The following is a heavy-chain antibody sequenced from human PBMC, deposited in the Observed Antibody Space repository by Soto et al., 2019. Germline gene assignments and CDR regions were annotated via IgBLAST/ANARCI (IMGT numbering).Heavy chain of an antibody. CDR1: GGSISSYY. CDR3: ARRVDYVWGSYRYSPYFDY. CDR2: IYYSGST. J-gene: IGHJ4*02. D-gene: IGHD3-16*02. V-gene: IGHV4-59*08. Sequence: QVQLQESGPGLVEPSETLSLTCTVSGGSISSYYWSWIRQPPGKGLEWIGYIYYSGSTNYNPSLKSRVTISVDTSKNQFSLKLSSVTAADTAVYYCARRVDYVWGSYRYSPYFDYWGQGTLVTVSS.